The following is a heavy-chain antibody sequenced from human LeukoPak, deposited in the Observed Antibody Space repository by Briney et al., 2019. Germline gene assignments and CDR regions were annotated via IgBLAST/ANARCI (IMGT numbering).Heavy chain of an antibody. J-gene: IGHJ3*02. CDR3: AREGSYLGHDAFDI. CDR1: GFTFSSYG. D-gene: IGHD1-26*01. V-gene: IGHV1-2*02. Sequence: GGSLRLSCAASGFTFSSYGMHWVRQAPGQGLEWMGWINPNSGGTNYAQKFQGRVTMTRDTSISTAHMERSRLRSDDTAVYYCAREGSYLGHDAFDIWGQGTMVTVSS. CDR2: INPNSGGT.